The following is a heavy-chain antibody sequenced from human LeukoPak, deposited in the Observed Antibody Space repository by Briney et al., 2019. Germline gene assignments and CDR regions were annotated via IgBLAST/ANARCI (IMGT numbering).Heavy chain of an antibody. CDR2: IKQDGSEK. Sequence: GGSLRLSCAASGFTFSSYWMSWVRQAPGKGLEWVANIKQDGSEKYYVDSVKGRFTISRDNAKNSLYLQMNSLRAEDTAVYYCARDGSGSYYNIGVGWFDPWGQGTLVTVSS. CDR3: ARDGSGSYYNIGVGWFDP. V-gene: IGHV3-7*01. D-gene: IGHD3-10*01. J-gene: IGHJ5*02. CDR1: GFTFSSYW.